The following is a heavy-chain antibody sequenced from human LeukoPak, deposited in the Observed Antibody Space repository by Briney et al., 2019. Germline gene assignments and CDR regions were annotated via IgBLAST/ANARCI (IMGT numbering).Heavy chain of an antibody. V-gene: IGHV1-69*04. CDR1: GGTFSSYA. CDR2: IIPILGIA. CDR3: ARDPGSSGWYVWFDP. D-gene: IGHD6-19*01. J-gene: IGHJ5*02. Sequence: SVKVSCKASGGTFSSYAISWVRQAPGQGLEWMGRIIPILGIANYAQKFQGRVTITADKSTSTAYMELSSLRSEDTAVYYCARDPGSSGWYVWFDPWGQGTLVTVSS.